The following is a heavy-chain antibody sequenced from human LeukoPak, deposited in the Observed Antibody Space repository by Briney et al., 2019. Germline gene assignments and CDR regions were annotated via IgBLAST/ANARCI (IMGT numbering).Heavy chain of an antibody. J-gene: IGHJ4*02. Sequence: GRSLRLSCAASGFTFSSCAMRWVRQAPGKGLEWVSAITGSGDSTYYADSVKGRFTISRDNSKNSLYLQMNSLRAEDTAVYYCAKSTFMTTVTTGSFDYWGQGALVTVSS. CDR2: ITGSGDST. D-gene: IGHD4-17*01. V-gene: IGHV3-23*01. CDR3: AKSTFMTTVTTGSFDY. CDR1: GFTFSSCA.